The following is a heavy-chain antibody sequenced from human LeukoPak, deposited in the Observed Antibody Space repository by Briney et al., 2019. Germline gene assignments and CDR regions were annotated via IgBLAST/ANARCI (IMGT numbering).Heavy chain of an antibody. J-gene: IGHJ4*02. Sequence: GGSLRLSCAASGFTFSRSAMTWVRQTPGKGLDWVSSISSSGNTYYADSVKGRFTISRDNSKNMLYLQMNSLRAEDTAVYYCVKGRISEDGLDFWGRGTLVTVSS. CDR3: VKGRISEDGLDF. V-gene: IGHV3-23*01. D-gene: IGHD6-13*01. CDR1: GFTFSRSA. CDR2: ISSSGNT.